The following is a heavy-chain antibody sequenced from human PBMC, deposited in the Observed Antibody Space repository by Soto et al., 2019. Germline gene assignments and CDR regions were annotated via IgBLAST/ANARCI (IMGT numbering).Heavy chain of an antibody. CDR2: IWYDGSNK. D-gene: IGHD6-19*01. J-gene: IGHJ4*02. CDR3: ARPVDGYSSGWYYFDY. CDR1: GFTFSSYG. V-gene: IGHV3-33*01. Sequence: QVQLVESGGGVVQPGRSLRLSCAASGFTFSSYGMHWVRQAPGKGLEWVAVIWYDGSNKYYADSVKGRFTISRDNSKNXLYLQMNSLRAEDTAVYYCARPVDGYSSGWYYFDYWGQGTLVTVSS.